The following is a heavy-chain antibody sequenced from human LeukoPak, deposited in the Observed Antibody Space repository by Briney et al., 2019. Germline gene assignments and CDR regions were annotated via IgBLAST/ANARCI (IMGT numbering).Heavy chain of an antibody. CDR3: ARPRGDLWSGYDY. J-gene: IGHJ4*02. CDR2: TYYSGST. Sequence: SETLSLTCSVSGGSISRSSYYWTWIRQSPGRGLEWIGNTYYSGSTLYNPSLKSRVTISVDTSRNQFSLRLTSVTAADTAVYYCARPRGDLWSGYDYWGQGVLVTVSP. CDR1: GGSISRSSYY. D-gene: IGHD3-3*01. V-gene: IGHV4-39*01.